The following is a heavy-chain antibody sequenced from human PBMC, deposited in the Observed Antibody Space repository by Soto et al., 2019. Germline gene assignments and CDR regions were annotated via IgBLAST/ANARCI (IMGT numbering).Heavy chain of an antibody. CDR1: GGSSSSYY. D-gene: IGHD6-6*01. CDR3: ARGGMAARPFDY. CDR2: INHSGST. V-gene: IGHV4-34*01. Sequence: PSENLSLTCAVYGGSSSSYYWSWIRQPPGKGLEWIGEINHSGSTTYNPALKSRVTISVDTCKSQVSLKLNSVTTADTAVYYCARGGMAARPFDYWGQGTLVTVSS. J-gene: IGHJ4*02.